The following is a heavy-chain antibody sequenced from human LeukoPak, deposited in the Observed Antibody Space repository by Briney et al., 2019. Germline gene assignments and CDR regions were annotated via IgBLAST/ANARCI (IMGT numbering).Heavy chain of an antibody. CDR3: ARGRYRVTPGADFDY. D-gene: IGHD5-12*01. CDR2: IFSSGT. J-gene: IGHJ4*02. CDR1: GGSISSSS. Sequence: SETLSLTCTVSGGSISSSSCSWIRQPPGKGLEWIGYIFSSGTSYNPSLKSRVTISGDTSKNQFSLKLSSVTAADTAVYYCARGRYRVTPGADFDYWGQGTLVTVSS. V-gene: IGHV4-59*01.